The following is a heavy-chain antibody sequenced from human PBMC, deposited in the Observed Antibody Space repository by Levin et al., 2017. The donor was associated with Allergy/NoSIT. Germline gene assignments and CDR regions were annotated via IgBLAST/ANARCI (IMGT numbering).Heavy chain of an antibody. CDR3: AHAVAPKGRGWYWFDP. CDR2: IYGDDDK. CDR1: GFSLSTRGVG. J-gene: IGHJ5*02. D-gene: IGHD6-19*01. Sequence: SGPTLVKPTQTLTLTCTFSGFSLSTRGVGVVWIRQPPEKALEWLALIYGDDDKRYSPSLKSRLTITKDTSKNQVVLTMTNMDPVDTATYYGAHAVAPKGRGWYWFDPWGQGTLVTVSS. V-gene: IGHV2-5*02.